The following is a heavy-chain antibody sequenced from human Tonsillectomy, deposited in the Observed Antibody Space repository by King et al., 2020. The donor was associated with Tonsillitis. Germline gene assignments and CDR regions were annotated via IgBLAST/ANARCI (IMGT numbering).Heavy chain of an antibody. V-gene: IGHV3-21*01. CDR3: ASDEIVGATPDY. J-gene: IGHJ4*02. CDR2: ISSSSGYI. D-gene: IGHD1-26*01. Sequence: DVQLVESGGGLVKPGGSLRLSCAASGFTFSSYSMNWVRQAPGKGLEWVSSISSSSGYIYYADSVKGRFTISRDNAKNSLYLQMNSLRAEDTAVYYCASDEIVGATPDYWGQGTLVTVSS. CDR1: GFTFSSYS.